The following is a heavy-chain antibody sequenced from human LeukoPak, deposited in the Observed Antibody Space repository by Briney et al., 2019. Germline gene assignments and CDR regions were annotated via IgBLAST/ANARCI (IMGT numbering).Heavy chain of an antibody. CDR3: ARGGYSGYDFAY. V-gene: IGHV4-61*01. CDR1: GGSVSSGNYY. D-gene: IGHD5-12*01. CDR2: IYYSGAT. Sequence: SETLSLTCTVSGGSVSSGNYYWSWIRQPPGKGLEWIGYIYYSGATNYNPSLKSRVTISVDTSKNQFSLKLSSVTAADTAVYYCARGGYSGYDFAYWGQGTLVTVSS. J-gene: IGHJ4*02.